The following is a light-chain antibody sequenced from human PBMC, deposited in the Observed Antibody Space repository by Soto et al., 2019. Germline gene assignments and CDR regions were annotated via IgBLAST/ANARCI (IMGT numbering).Light chain of an antibody. V-gene: IGLV2-14*01. CDR3: SSYISSSTLNV. CDR2: DVS. CDR1: SSDVGGYNY. J-gene: IGLJ1*01. Sequence: QPALTQPASVSGSPGQSITISCTGTSSDVGGYNYVSWYQQHPGKAPKLMIYDVSKRPSGVSNRFSGSKSGNTASLTISGLQAEDEADYYCSSYISSSTLNVFGTGTKVTVL.